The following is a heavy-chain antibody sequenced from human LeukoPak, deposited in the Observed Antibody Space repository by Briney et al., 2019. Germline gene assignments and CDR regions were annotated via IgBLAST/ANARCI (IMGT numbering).Heavy chain of an antibody. CDR2: ISGSGGST. CDR3: AKGASGPLRYFDWSTYYFDY. J-gene: IGHJ4*02. D-gene: IGHD3-9*01. Sequence: PGGSLRLSCAASGFTFRSYAMSWVRQAPGKGLEWVSAISGSGGSTYYADSVKGRFTISRDNSKNTLYLQMNSLRAEDTAVYYCAKGASGPLRYFDWSTYYFDYWGQGTLVTVSS. CDR1: GFTFRSYA. V-gene: IGHV3-23*01.